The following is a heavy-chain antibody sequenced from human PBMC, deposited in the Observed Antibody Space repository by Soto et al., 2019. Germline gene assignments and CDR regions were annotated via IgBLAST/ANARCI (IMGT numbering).Heavy chain of an antibody. CDR1: GYTFTSYY. CDR3: ARDEDDFWSGRPHYGMDV. Sequence: GASVKVSCKASGYTFTSYYMHWVRQAPGQGLEWMGIINPSGGSTSYAQKFQGRVTMTRDTSTSTVYMELSSLRSEDTAVYYCARDEDDFWSGRPHYGMDVWGQGTTVTVSS. D-gene: IGHD3-3*01. J-gene: IGHJ6*02. V-gene: IGHV1-46*01. CDR2: INPSGGST.